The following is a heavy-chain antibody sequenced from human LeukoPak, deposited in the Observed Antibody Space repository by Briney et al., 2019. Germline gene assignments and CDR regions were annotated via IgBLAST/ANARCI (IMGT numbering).Heavy chain of an antibody. CDR3: AMITYYDSSAYKYYFDY. Sequence: GGSLRLSCAASGFTFSNYWMNWVRQAPAKGLEWVANIKEDGSEKYYVDSVKGRFTISRDNAKNTLYLQMNSLRAEDTAVYYCAMITYYDSSAYKYYFDYWGQGTLVSVSS. V-gene: IGHV3-7*02. CDR2: IKEDGSEK. D-gene: IGHD3-22*01. CDR1: GFTFSNYW. J-gene: IGHJ4*02.